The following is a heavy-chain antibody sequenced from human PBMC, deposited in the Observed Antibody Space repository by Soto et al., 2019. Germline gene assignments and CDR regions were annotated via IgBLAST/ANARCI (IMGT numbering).Heavy chain of an antibody. D-gene: IGHD3-22*01. CDR1: GGTFSIYA. Sequence: QVQLVQSGSEVKKTGSSVKVSCKASGGTFSIYAISWVRQAPGQGLEWMGGIIPSFGTANYAQKFQGRVTITADKSTSTAYMELSSLRSEDTAVSYCASSTMIVRKYDNWFDPWGQGTLVTFSS. V-gene: IGHV1-69*06. J-gene: IGHJ5*02. CDR3: ASSTMIVRKYDNWFDP. CDR2: IIPSFGTA.